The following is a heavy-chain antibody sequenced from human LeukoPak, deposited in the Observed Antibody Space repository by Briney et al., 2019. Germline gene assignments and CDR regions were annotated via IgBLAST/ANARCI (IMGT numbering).Heavy chain of an antibody. V-gene: IGHV4-38-2*01. CDR3: ASLPFSSGYYNWFEP. CDR2: INHRGTT. Sequence: SETLSLTCAVSGCSISSAYYWGWIRQSPGKGLEWIGIINHRGTTFYNPPLTSRVTLSVDTSKNQFSLKLTSVIAADTAVYYCASLPFSSGYYNWFEPWGQGTLVTVSS. J-gene: IGHJ5*02. D-gene: IGHD3-3*01. CDR1: GCSISSAYY.